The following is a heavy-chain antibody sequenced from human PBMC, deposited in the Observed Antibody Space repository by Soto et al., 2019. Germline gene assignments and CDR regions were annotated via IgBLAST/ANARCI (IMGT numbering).Heavy chain of an antibody. J-gene: IGHJ6*02. Sequence: SETLSLTCTVSGVSISSYYWSWIRQPPGKGLEWIGYIYYSGSTNYNPSLKSRVTISVDTSKNQFSLKLSSVTAADTAVYYCARDPTTVTTNYYYYYGMDVWGQGTTVTVSS. CDR3: ARDPTTVTTNYYYYYGMDV. CDR1: GVSISSYY. CDR2: IYYSGST. V-gene: IGHV4-59*01. D-gene: IGHD4-17*01.